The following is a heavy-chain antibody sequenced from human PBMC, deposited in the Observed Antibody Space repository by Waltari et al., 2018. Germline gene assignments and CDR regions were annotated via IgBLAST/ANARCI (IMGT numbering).Heavy chain of an antibody. Sequence: QVQLVQSGAEVKKPGASVKVSCKASGYTFTGYYMHWVRQAPGQGLEWMGRINPNSGGTNYAQKFQGRVTMTRDTSISTAYMELSRLRSDDTAVYYCATNYGSGSYYNLDGMDVWGQGTTVTVSS. CDR1: GYTFTGYY. D-gene: IGHD3-10*01. CDR2: INPNSGGT. CDR3: ATNYGSGSYYNLDGMDV. J-gene: IGHJ6*02. V-gene: IGHV1-2*06.